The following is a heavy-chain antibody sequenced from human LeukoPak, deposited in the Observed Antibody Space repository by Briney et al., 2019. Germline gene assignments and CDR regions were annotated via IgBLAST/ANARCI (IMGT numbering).Heavy chain of an antibody. CDR3: ARELAGYGKLDY. V-gene: IGHV4-61*02. CDR1: GGSISSGSYF. J-gene: IGHJ4*02. D-gene: IGHD5-12*01. CDR2: IYTSGST. Sequence: SQTLSLTCTVSGGSISSGSYFWSWIRQPAGKGLEWIGRIYTSGSTNYNPSLKSLVTISPDSSENQFSLKLSSVTAADTAVYYCARELAGYGKLDYWGQGILVTVSS.